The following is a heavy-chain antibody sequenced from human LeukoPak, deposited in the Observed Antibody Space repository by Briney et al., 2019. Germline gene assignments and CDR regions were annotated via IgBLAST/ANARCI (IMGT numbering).Heavy chain of an antibody. V-gene: IGHV4-34*01. CDR2: INHSGST. D-gene: IGHD3-9*01. CDR1: GGSFSGYY. Sequence: PSETLPLTCAVYGGSFSGYYWSWIRQPPGKGLEWIGEINHSGSTNYNPSLKSRVTISVDTSKNQFSLKLSSVTAADTAVYYCARGLGDFDWLPIDNWFDPWGQGTLVTVSS. CDR3: ARGLGDFDWLPIDNWFDP. J-gene: IGHJ5*02.